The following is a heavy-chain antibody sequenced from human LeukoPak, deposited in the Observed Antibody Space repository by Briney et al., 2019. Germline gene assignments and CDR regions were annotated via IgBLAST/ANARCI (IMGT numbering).Heavy chain of an antibody. Sequence: PSETLSLTCSVSGYSISSGYYWGWIRQPPGKGLEWIGSIYHSGSTYYNTSLKSRVTISVDTSKNQFSLKLNSVTAADTAVYYCAKVSTMIVVVRGPFDYWGQGTLVTVSS. D-gene: IGHD3-22*01. V-gene: IGHV4-38-2*02. CDR2: IYHSGST. CDR1: GYSISSGYY. CDR3: AKVSTMIVVVRGPFDY. J-gene: IGHJ4*02.